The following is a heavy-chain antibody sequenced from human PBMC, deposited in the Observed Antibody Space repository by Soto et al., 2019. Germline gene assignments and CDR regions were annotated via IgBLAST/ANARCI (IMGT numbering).Heavy chain of an antibody. D-gene: IGHD2-15*01. J-gene: IGHJ4*02. Sequence: GSLRLSCAASGFIFSSYAMSWVRQAPGKGLEWVSGISGGTYYADSVKGRFTISRDNSKNTLYLEMNSLRAEDTAVYYCAKARIVVVVPATAHFDYWGQGALVTVSS. CDR1: GFIFSSYA. V-gene: IGHV3-23*01. CDR3: AKARIVVVVPATAHFDY. CDR2: ISGGT.